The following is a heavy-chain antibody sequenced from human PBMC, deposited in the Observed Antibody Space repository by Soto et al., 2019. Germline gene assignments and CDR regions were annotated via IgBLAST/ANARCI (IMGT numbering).Heavy chain of an antibody. CDR2: INGDGST. CDR1: GFTIRNYW. J-gene: IGHJ4*02. V-gene: IGHV3-74*01. Sequence: EVQLVESGGGLVQPGGSLRLSCAASGFTIRNYWMHWVRQVPGKGLVWVSRINGDGSTNYADSVKGRFTLSSDNAKNTLYFQMNTLRVEDTAVYYCAKDSPLVRGVGFNYWGPGTLVTVSS. CDR3: AKDSPLVRGVGFNY. D-gene: IGHD3-10*01.